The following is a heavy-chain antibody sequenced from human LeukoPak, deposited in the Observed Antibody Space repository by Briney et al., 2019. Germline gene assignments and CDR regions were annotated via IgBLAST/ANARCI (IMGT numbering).Heavy chain of an antibody. J-gene: IGHJ6*03. CDR1: GFTFSGYS. D-gene: IGHD6-25*01. Sequence: GGSLRLSCAASGFTFSGYSMNWVRQAPGKGLEWVSSISSSSSYIYYADSVKGRFTISRDNAKNSLYLQMNSLRAEDTAVYYCARAATTRSYMDVWGKGTTVTISS. V-gene: IGHV3-21*01. CDR2: ISSSSSYI. CDR3: ARAATTRSYMDV.